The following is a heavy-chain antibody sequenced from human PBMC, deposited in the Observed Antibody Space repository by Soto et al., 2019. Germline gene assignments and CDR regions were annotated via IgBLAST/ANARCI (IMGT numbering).Heavy chain of an antibody. J-gene: IGHJ5*02. Sequence: QVRLVQSGAEVKKPGASVKVSCKASGYIFTSYGISWVRQAPGQGLEWMGWINSYNGNTNYAQKLQGRVTMTTDTTTSTAYMELRSLRSDDTAVYYCAREPVAGIWFDPWGQGTLVTVSS. CDR1: GYIFTSYG. V-gene: IGHV1-18*01. CDR3: AREPVAGIWFDP. CDR2: INSYNGNT. D-gene: IGHD6-19*01.